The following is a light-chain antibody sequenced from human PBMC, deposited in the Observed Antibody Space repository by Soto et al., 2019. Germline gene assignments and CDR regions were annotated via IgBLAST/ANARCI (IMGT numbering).Light chain of an antibody. CDR1: QSISSW. J-gene: IGKJ1*01. Sequence: DIQMTQSPSTLSASVGDRVTITCRASQSISSWLAWYQQKPGKAPKLLIYKASSLESGVPSRFSGSGSGTEFTLTISSLQPDDFATDYCQQYNSYSWTFGPGTKVDIK. CDR3: QQYNSYSWT. V-gene: IGKV1-5*03. CDR2: KAS.